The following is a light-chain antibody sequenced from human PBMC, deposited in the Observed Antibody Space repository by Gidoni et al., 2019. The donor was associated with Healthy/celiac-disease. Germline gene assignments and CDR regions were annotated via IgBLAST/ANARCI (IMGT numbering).Light chain of an antibody. V-gene: IGKV3-15*01. J-gene: IGKJ1*01. CDR2: GAS. CDR3: QQYNNWPGT. CDR1: QIVSSN. Sequence: ELVMTQSPATLSVSPGERATLSCRASQIVSSNLAWYQQKPGQAPRLLIYGASTRATGIPARFSGSGSGTEFTLTISSLQSEDFAVYYCQQYNNWPGTFGQGTKVEIK.